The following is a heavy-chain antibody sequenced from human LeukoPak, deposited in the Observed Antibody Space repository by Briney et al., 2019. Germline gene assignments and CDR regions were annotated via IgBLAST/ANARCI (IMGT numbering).Heavy chain of an antibody. Sequence: SGRSLRLSCVDSGFTFTNAWMSWVRQAPGKGLEWIGRIKSKTDGETTNYAEPVRGRFTISRDDSKSAVYLQMNSLKIEDTAVYYCTTDLGTYYHGSQRLIPIDYWGQGTLVTVSS. D-gene: IGHD3-10*01. J-gene: IGHJ4*02. CDR1: GFTFTNAW. V-gene: IGHV3-15*01. CDR3: TTDLGTYYHGSQRLIPIDY. CDR2: IKSKTDGETT.